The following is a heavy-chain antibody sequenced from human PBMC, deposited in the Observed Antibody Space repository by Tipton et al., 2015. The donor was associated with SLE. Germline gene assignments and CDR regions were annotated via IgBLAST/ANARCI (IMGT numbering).Heavy chain of an antibody. D-gene: IGHD2-15*01. V-gene: IGHV3-9*01. Sequence: SLRLSCAAFGFSFGDYSMHWVRQAPGKGLEWVAGVRWNSGDRFYADSVKGRFTISRDNSKNTLYLQMNSLRAEDTAVYYCAKDGGYCSGGSCLAAFDIWGQGTMVTVSS. CDR3: AKDGGYCSGGSCLAAFDI. J-gene: IGHJ3*02. CDR2: VRWNSGDR. CDR1: GFSFGDYS.